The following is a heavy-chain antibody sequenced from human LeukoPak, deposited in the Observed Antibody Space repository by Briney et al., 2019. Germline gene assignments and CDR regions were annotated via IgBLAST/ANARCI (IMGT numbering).Heavy chain of an antibody. D-gene: IGHD6-13*01. CDR2: ISGSGGST. CDR1: GFTFSSYV. CDR3: AKDRSQSSSWYSSFDY. J-gene: IGHJ4*02. V-gene: IGHV3-23*01. Sequence: GGSLRLSCAASGFTFSSYVMSWVRQAPGKGLEWVSAISGSGGSTYYADSVKGRFTISRDNSKNTLYLQMNSLRAEDTAVYYCAKDRSQSSSWYSSFDYWGQGTLVTVSS.